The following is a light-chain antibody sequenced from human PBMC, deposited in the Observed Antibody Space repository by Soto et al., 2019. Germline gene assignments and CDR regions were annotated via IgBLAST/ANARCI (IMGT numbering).Light chain of an antibody. CDR3: QVWDSSSDLVV. CDR2: YDS. J-gene: IGLJ2*01. V-gene: IGLV3-21*04. Sequence: SYELTQPPSVSVAPGKTARITCGGNNIGSKSVHWYQQKPGQAPVLVIYYDSDRPSGTPERFSGSNSGNTATLTISRVEAGDEADYYCQVWDSSSDLVVFGGGTQLTVL. CDR1: NIGSKS.